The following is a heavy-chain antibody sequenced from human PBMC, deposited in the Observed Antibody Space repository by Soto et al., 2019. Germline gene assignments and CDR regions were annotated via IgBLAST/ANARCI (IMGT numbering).Heavy chain of an antibody. J-gene: IGHJ4*02. D-gene: IGHD2-15*01. Sequence: QVQLVQSGAEVKKPGSSVKVSCKASGGTFSSYAISWVRQAPGQGLEWMGGIIPIFGTANYAQKFQGRVTLIADESTSTADMELSSLRSEDTAVYYCARWVGVGYCSGGSCYPPSVYFDYWGQGTLVTVSS. CDR3: ARWVGVGYCSGGSCYPPSVYFDY. CDR1: GGTFSSYA. CDR2: IIPIFGTA. V-gene: IGHV1-69*01.